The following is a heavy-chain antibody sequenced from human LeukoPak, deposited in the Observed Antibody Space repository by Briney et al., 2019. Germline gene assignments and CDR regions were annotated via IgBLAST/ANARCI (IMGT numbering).Heavy chain of an antibody. V-gene: IGHV3-23*01. J-gene: IGHJ5*02. D-gene: IGHD3/OR15-3a*01. CDR1: GFTFSTNW. Sequence: GGSLRLSCEASGFTFSTNWMSWGRQAPGEGLGWVSRFGIGGSIHYAQSVKGRFTIPRDISKNTLYLQMTSLTAEDRAVYYCASGGIRRFGLVPDWFDLWGQGTLVTVSS. CDR2: FGIGGSI. CDR3: ASGGIRRFGLVPDWFDL.